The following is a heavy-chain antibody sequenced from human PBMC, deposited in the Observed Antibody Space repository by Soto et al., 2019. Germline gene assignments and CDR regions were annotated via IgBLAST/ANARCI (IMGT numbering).Heavy chain of an antibody. V-gene: IGHV3-33*01. CDR1: GFTLRLHA. CDR2: IWYDGSNK. D-gene: IGHD6-13*01. J-gene: IGHJ6*02. CDR3: ARDGQQQTPYALDV. Sequence: QVQLVESGGGVIQSGRSLRLSCAASGFTLRLHAMHWVCQAPGKGLEWVAQIWYDGSNKYYTDSVKGRFTVSRDDFKNTVFLQMDSLRAEDTAVYYCARDGQQQTPYALDVWGQGTTVIVSS.